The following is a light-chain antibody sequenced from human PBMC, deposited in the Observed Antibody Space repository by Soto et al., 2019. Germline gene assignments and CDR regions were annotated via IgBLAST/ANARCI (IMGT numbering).Light chain of an antibody. CDR2: GAS. CDR1: QNVRNNY. CDR3: QHYGNSPALA. Sequence: EIVLTQSPGTLSLSPGERATLSCRASQNVRNNYLAWYQQKPGQAPRLIFYGASSRTASIPDRFSGSGSGTDFTLTISRLEPEDFAVYYCQHYGNSPALAFGGGTKVEIK. J-gene: IGKJ4*01. V-gene: IGKV3-20*01.